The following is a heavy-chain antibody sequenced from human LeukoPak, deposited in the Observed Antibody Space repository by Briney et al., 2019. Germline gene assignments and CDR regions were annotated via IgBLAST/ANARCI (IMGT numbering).Heavy chain of an antibody. D-gene: IGHD2-2*01. Sequence: GASVKVSCKASGYTFTSYGISWVRQAPGQGLEWMGRISTYNSNTNYAQKLQGRVTMTTDTSTSTAYMELRSLRSDDTAVYYCARGGDIVIVPGAKVYAFDIWGQGTMVTVSS. CDR3: ARGGDIVIVPGAKVYAFDI. J-gene: IGHJ3*02. V-gene: IGHV1-18*01. CDR1: GYTFTSYG. CDR2: ISTYNSNT.